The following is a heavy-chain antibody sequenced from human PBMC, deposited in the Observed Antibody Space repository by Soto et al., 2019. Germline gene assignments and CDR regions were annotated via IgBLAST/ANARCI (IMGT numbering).Heavy chain of an antibody. CDR1: GFTLNNYW. CDR2: INIDGRST. V-gene: IGHV3-74*01. D-gene: IGHD2-2*01. Sequence: EVLLVESGGGVVQPGGSLRLSCAASGFTLNNYWMHWVRQAPGKGLEWVSRINIDGRSTTYADSVKGRFSISRDDAKNTLFLQTNSLRAESTAVYYCARDWRSNRWYYFDSWGQGTLVTVSS. J-gene: IGHJ5*01. CDR3: ARDWRSNRWYYFDS.